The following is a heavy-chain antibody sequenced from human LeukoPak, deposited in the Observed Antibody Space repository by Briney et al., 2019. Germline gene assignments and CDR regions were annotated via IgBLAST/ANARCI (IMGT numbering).Heavy chain of an antibody. CDR2: INPSGGST. CDR3: ARDPYYYDSNGYYLDC. Sequence: ASVKVSCKASGYTFTSYYMHWVRQAPGQGLEWMGIINPSGGSTSYAQKFQGRVTMTRDTSTSTVYMELSSLRSEDTAVYYCARDPYYYDSNGYYLDCWGQGTLSPPPQ. V-gene: IGHV1-46*01. D-gene: IGHD3-22*01. CDR1: GYTFTSYY. J-gene: IGHJ4*02.